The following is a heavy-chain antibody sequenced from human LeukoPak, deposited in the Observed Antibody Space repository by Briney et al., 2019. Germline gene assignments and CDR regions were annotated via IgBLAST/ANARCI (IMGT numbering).Heavy chain of an antibody. CDR2: IYPGDSDT. CDR1: GYSFTSCW. Sequence: GESLKISCKGSGYSFTSCWIGWVRQMPGKGLEWMGIIYPGDSDTRYSPSFQGQVTISADKSISTAYLQWSSLKASDTAMYYCARTYYYGSGSYMGYYFDYWGQGTLVTVSS. V-gene: IGHV5-51*01. CDR3: ARTYYYGSGSYMGYYFDY. J-gene: IGHJ4*02. D-gene: IGHD3-10*01.